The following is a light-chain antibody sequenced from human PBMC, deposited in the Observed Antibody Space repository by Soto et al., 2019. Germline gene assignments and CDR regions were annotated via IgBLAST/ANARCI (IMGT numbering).Light chain of an antibody. CDR1: QSVGSN. CDR2: GAS. CDR3: QQYNNWPSIT. Sequence: EIVMTQSPATLSVSPGERATLSCRASQSVGSNLVWYQQKRGQAPRLLIFGASTRATGIPARFSGSGSGTEFTLTITSLQSQDFAFYYCQQYNNWPSITFGQGTRLEIK. V-gene: IGKV3-15*01. J-gene: IGKJ5*01.